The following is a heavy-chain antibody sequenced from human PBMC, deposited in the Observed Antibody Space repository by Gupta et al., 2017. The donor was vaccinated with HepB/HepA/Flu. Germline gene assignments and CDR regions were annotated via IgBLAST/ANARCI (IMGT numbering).Heavy chain of an antibody. Sequence: EVQLLESGGGLVQPGGSLRLSCAASGFPFSSYAMSWVRQAPGKGLEWVSAISGSGGSTYYADSVKGRFTISRDNSKNTLYLQMNSLRAEDTAVYYCAKRAYTIFGVVTMGYYFDYWGQGTLVTVSS. CDR1: GFPFSSYA. CDR2: ISGSGGST. J-gene: IGHJ4*02. CDR3: AKRAYTIFGVVTMGYYFDY. D-gene: IGHD3-3*01. V-gene: IGHV3-23*01.